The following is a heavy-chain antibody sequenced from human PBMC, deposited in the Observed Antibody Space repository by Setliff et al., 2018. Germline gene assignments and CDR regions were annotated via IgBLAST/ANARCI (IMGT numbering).Heavy chain of an antibody. Sequence: SETLSLTCAVFGDSISSSNWWNWVRKPPGKGLEGIGEIYHSGSTKYNPSLKSRVTISVDKSKNQFSLKLSSVTAADTAVYYCARGRSNYWGYYFDYWGQGTLVTVSS. J-gene: IGHJ4*02. CDR3: ARGRSNYWGYYFDY. V-gene: IGHV4-4*02. CDR1: GDSISSSNW. CDR2: IYHSGST. D-gene: IGHD2-21*01.